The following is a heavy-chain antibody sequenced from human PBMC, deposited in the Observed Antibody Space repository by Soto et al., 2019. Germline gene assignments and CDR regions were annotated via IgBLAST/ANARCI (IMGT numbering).Heavy chain of an antibody. V-gene: IGHV3-48*01. CDR3: ASDLRAQTVATALAYYVAC. Sequence: EVQLVESGGGLVQPGGSLRLSCAASGFTFGSYSMNWVRQAPGKGLEWVSFILSSRGVIYYADSVEGRFTISRNNAKTSLYLQMKSLRAEDTSVSSCASDLRAQTVATALAYYVACWGKGTTVTAS. J-gene: IGHJ6*01. CDR1: GFTFGSYS. D-gene: IGHD2-15*01. CDR2: ILSSRGVI.